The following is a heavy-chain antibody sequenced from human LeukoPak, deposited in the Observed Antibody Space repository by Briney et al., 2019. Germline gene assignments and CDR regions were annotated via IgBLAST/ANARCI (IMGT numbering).Heavy chain of an antibody. CDR2: INHSGST. D-gene: IGHD6-19*01. CDR3: ARARIAVADRFDP. CDR1: GGSFSGYY. Sequence: SETLSLTCAVYGGSFSGYYWSWIRQPPGKGLEWIGEINHSGSTNYNPSLKSRVTISVDTPKNQFSLKLSSVTAADTAVYYCARARIAVADRFDPWGQGTLVTVSS. J-gene: IGHJ5*02. V-gene: IGHV4-34*01.